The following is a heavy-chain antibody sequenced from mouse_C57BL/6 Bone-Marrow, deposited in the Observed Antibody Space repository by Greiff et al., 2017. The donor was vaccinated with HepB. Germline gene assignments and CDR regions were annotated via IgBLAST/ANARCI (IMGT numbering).Heavy chain of an antibody. CDR3: ASPYYYGSSYVWFAY. CDR1: GFTFSDYY. D-gene: IGHD1-1*01. V-gene: IGHV5-12*01. CDR2: ISNGGGST. Sequence: EVMLVESGGGLVQPGGSLKLSCAASGFTFSDYYMYWVRQTPEKRLEWVAYISNGGGSTYYPDTVKGRFTISRDNAKNTLYLQMSRLKSEDTAMYYCASPYYYGSSYVWFAYWGQGTLVTVSA. J-gene: IGHJ3*01.